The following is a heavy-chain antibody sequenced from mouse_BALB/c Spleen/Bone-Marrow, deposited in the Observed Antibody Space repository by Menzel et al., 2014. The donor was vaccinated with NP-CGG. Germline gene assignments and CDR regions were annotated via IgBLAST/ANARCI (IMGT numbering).Heavy chain of an antibody. CDR1: GYNFISHW. Sequence: VQVVESGAELAKPGASVKMSCKASGYNFISHWMHWVKQRPGQGLEWIGYINPSTGYTEYNQKFKDKATLTADKSSSKAYMQLSSLTSEDSAVYYCARNYDYDGGYYAMDYWGQGTSVTVSS. CDR3: ARNYDYDGGYYAMDY. CDR2: INPSTGYT. V-gene: IGHV1-7*01. D-gene: IGHD2-4*01. J-gene: IGHJ4*01.